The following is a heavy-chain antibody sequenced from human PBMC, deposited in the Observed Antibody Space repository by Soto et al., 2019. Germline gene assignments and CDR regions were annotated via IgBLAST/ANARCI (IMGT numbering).Heavy chain of an antibody. J-gene: IGHJ6*02. Sequence: GASVKVSCKASGYTFTSYAMHWVRQAPGQRLEWMGWINAGNGNTKYSQKFQGRVTITRDTSASTAYMELSSLRSEDTAVYYCARDPMPAVTTPGMDVWGQGTTVTVSS. CDR3: ARDPMPAVTTPGMDV. CDR2: INAGNGNT. CDR1: GYTFTSYA. V-gene: IGHV1-3*01. D-gene: IGHD4-17*01.